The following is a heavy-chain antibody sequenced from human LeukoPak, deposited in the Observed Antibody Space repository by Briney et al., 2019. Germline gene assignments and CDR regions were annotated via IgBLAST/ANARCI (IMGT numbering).Heavy chain of an antibody. CDR3: ARDLRRDGVRPLIFFDY. Sequence: ASVKVSCKASGYTFTGYFMHWVRQAPGQGLEWIGWINPNIGATKYARKFQGRVTMTRDTSTSTVYMELSSLRSEDTAVYYCARDLRRDGVRPLIFFDYWGQGTLVTVSS. CDR2: INPNIGAT. J-gene: IGHJ4*02. CDR1: GYTFTGYF. V-gene: IGHV1-2*02. D-gene: IGHD1-14*01.